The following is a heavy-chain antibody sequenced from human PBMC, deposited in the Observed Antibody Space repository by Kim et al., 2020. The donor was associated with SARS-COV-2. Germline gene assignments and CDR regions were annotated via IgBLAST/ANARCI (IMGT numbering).Heavy chain of an antibody. V-gene: IGHV3-30*04. J-gene: IGHJ4*02. CDR2: ISYDGSNK. D-gene: IGHD2-15*01. Sequence: GGSLRLSCAASGFTFSSYAMHWVRQAPGKGLEWVAVISYDGSNKYYADSVKGRFTISRDNSKNTLYLQMNSLRAEDTAVYYCARGKQTRWPFDYWGQGTLVTVSS. CDR1: GFTFSSYA. CDR3: ARGKQTRWPFDY.